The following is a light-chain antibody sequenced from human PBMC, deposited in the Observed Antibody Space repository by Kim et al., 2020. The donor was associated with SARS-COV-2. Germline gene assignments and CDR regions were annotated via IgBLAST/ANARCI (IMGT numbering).Light chain of an antibody. CDR1: SSNIGSTT. CDR2: SNN. V-gene: IGLV1-44*01. CDR3: AACDDSLNGYV. Sequence: ELTQPPSASVTPGQRVTISCSGSSSNIGSTTVNWYQQLPGTAPKLLIYSNNQRPSGVPDRFSGSKSGTSASLAISGLQSEDEADYYCAACDDSLNGYVFGTGTKVTVL. J-gene: IGLJ1*01.